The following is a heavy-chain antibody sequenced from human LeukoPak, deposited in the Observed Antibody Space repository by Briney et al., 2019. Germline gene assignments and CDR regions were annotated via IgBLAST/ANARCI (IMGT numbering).Heavy chain of an antibody. CDR1: GGSISRSSYY. Sequence: KASETLSLTCTVSGGSISRSSYYWGWIRQPPGKGLEWIGSIFYSGSTYYNPSLKSRVTISVDTSKNQFSLKLSSVTAADTAVYYCARQHPIYDSSGYEDYWGQGTLVTVSS. D-gene: IGHD3-22*01. CDR2: IFYSGST. V-gene: IGHV4-39*01. CDR3: ARQHPIYDSSGYEDY. J-gene: IGHJ4*02.